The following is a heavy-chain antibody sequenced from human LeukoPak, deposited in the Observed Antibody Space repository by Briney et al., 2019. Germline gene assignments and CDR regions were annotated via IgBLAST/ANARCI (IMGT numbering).Heavy chain of an antibody. J-gene: IGHJ3*01. CDR1: GGTFSAYF. V-gene: IGHV4-34*01. CDR3: ASFYDVYAFDF. CDR2: INYVGST. D-gene: IGHD3-16*01. Sequence: SSETPSLTCAVSGGTFSAYFWSWVRQAPGKGPEWIGEINYVGSTNYNPSLKDRVSISSDASKNQFYLELTSVTAADTAVYYCASFYDVYAFDFWGLGTMVTVSS.